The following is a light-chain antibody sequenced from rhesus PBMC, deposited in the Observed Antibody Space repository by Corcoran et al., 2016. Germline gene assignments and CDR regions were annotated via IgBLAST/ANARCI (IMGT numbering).Light chain of an antibody. CDR1: QSVSSY. J-gene: IGKJ1*01. CDR3: YQHSSGWT. CDR2: GAS. Sequence: QVILTQSPATLSLSPGERATLSCTASQSVSSYLSWYQQKPGQAPRLLIYGASSRATGIPDRFSGSGSGTDFTLTISSLESGDVGVYRCYQHSSGWTFGQGAKVEIK. V-gene: IGKV3-10*01.